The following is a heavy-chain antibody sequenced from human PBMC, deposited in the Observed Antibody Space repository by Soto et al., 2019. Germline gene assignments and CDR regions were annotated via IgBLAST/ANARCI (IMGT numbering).Heavy chain of an antibody. V-gene: IGHV3-23*01. CDR3: ARKVLGSTSRPDWGDFDL. D-gene: IGHD3-16*01. CDR2: ISGGGDRT. J-gene: IGHJ2*01. CDR1: GFTFINYA. Sequence: EVQLLESGGGLVQPGGSLRLSCVGSGFTFINYAMNWVRQPPGKGLDWVSTISGGGDRTFDADTVMGRFTISRENSKSTSNLQMNSLRADYTAVYYCARKVLGSTSRPDWGDFDLWGCGPRVSVSS.